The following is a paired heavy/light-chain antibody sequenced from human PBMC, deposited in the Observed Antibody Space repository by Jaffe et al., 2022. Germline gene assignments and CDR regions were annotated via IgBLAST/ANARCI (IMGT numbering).Light chain of an antibody. Sequence: SYELTQPPSVSVSPGQTARITCSGDALPKQYAYWYQQKPGQAPVLVIYKDSERPSGIPERFSGSSSGTTVTLTISGVQAEDEADYYCQSADSSGTHVVFGGGTKLTVL. J-gene: IGLJ2*01. V-gene: IGLV3-25*03. CDR2: KDS. CDR3: QSADSSGTHVV. CDR1: ALPKQY.
Heavy chain of an antibody. CDR3: ARDPPGEGSGWYGKKATYYMDV. V-gene: IGHV4-38-2*02. J-gene: IGHJ6*03. Sequence: QVQLQESGPGLVKPSETLSLTCAVSGYSISSGYYWGWIRQPPGKGLEWIGSIYHSGSTYYNPSLKSRVTISVDTSKNQFSLKLSSVTAADTAVYYCARDPPGEGSGWYGKKATYYMDVWGKGTTVTVSS. D-gene: IGHD6-19*01. CDR2: IYHSGST. CDR1: GYSISSGYY.